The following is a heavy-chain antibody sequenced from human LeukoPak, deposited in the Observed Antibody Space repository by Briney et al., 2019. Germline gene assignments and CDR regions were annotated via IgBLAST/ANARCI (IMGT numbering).Heavy chain of an antibody. J-gene: IGHJ4*02. CDR3: ARGPYSSSSGSGDY. CDR2: IWYDGRNK. D-gene: IGHD6-13*01. Sequence: GGSLRLSCAASGFTFSSYGMHWVRQAPGRGLEWVAVIWYDGRNKHYADSVKGRFTISRDNARNTLFLQMNSLRAEDTAVYYCARGPYSSSSGSGDYWGQGTLVTVSS. V-gene: IGHV3-33*01. CDR1: GFTFSSYG.